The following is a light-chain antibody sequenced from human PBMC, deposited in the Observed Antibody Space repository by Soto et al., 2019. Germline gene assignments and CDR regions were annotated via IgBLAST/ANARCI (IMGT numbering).Light chain of an antibody. CDR3: KPYNIFPVT. Sequence: DIVMTQSPDSLAVSLGERATINCKSSQSILFSSNNKNYLTWYQQKPGQPPKPLIYWPSTRESGVPDRFSGNRYETDYDLTISSVQAQNVAVYACKPYNIFPVTFGGATKVAIK. V-gene: IGKV4-1*01. J-gene: IGKJ4*01. CDR2: WPS. CDR1: QSILFSSNNKNY.